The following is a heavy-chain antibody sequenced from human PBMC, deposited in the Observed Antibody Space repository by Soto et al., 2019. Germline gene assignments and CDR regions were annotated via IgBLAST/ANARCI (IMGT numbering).Heavy chain of an antibody. CDR3: ARGVVPAALGAFDI. CDR1: GVPVTGYA. Sequence: ASVKVSCKVSGVPVTGYAISGVGQAPGKGLEWMGGIFPIFGQPNHAQKIQGRVTITADESTSTAYMALSRLRYEDTGVYYCARGVVPAALGAFDIWGKGTMAT. V-gene: IGHV1-69*13. J-gene: IGHJ3*02. D-gene: IGHD2-2*01. CDR2: IFPIFGQP.